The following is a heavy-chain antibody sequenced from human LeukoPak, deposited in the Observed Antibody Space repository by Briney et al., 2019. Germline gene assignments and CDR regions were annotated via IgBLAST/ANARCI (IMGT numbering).Heavy chain of an antibody. CDR2: IYYSGST. CDR3: ARFDGYNYYFDY. D-gene: IGHD5-24*01. Sequence: SETLSLTCTVSGGFISNSRDYWAWIRQPPGKGLEWIANIYYSGSTYYSPSLKSRVTISVDTSKNQFSLKLSSVTAADTAVYYCARFDGYNYYFDYWGQGTLVTVSS. V-gene: IGHV4-39*01. J-gene: IGHJ4*02. CDR1: GGFISNSRDY.